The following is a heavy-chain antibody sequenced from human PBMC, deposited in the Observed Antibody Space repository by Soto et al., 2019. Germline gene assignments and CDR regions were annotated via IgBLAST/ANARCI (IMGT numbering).Heavy chain of an antibody. CDR3: ARELTYVDTAMPYYYGMEV. D-gene: IGHD5-18*01. CDR1: GFTFSSYS. V-gene: IGHV3-48*02. CDR2: ISSSSTI. Sequence: GGSLRLSCAASGFTFSSYSMNWVRQAPGKGLEWVSYISSSSTIYYADSVKGRFTISRDNAKNSLYLQMNSLRDEDMAVYYCARELTYVDTAMPYYYGMEVWGQGTTVTVSS. J-gene: IGHJ6*02.